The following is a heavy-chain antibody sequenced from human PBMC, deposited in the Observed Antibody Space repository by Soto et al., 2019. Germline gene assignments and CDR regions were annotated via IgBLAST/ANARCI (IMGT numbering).Heavy chain of an antibody. J-gene: IGHJ5*02. CDR1: GGSISSGDYY. CDR2: IYYSGST. D-gene: IGHD6-13*01. Sequence: SETLSLTCTVSGGSISSGDYYWSWIRQPPGKGLEWIGYIYYSGSTYYNPSLKSRVTISVDTSKNQFSLKLSSVTAADTAVYYCAREIAAAGKGDWFDPWGQGTLVTVSS. V-gene: IGHV4-30-4*01. CDR3: AREIAAAGKGDWFDP.